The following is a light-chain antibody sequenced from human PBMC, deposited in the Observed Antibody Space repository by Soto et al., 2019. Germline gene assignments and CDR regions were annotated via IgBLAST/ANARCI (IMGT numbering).Light chain of an antibody. CDR1: QSVSSSY. J-gene: IGKJ1*01. V-gene: IGKV3-20*01. Sequence: EIVLTQSPGTLSLSPGERATLSCRASQSVSSSYLAWYQQKPGQAPRLFIYGASSRATGIPDRFSGSGSGTDFTLTISRLEPEDFAVYYCQIYGNSRRTFGQGTKVEIK. CDR3: QIYGNSRRT. CDR2: GAS.